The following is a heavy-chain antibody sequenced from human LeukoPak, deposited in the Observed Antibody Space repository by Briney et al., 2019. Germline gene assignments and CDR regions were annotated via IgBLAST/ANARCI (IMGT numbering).Heavy chain of an antibody. D-gene: IGHD2-2*01. J-gene: IGHJ5*02. CDR2: VYDSGST. V-gene: IGHV4-59*12. CDR1: GGSISPYY. Sequence: SETLSLTCTVSGGSISPYYWSWIRQPPGKGLEWIGYVYDSGSTNYNPSLKSRVTISVDTSKNQFSLKLSSVTAADTAVYYCARDFVRVVPAADWFDPWGQGTLVTVSS. CDR3: ARDFVRVVPAADWFDP.